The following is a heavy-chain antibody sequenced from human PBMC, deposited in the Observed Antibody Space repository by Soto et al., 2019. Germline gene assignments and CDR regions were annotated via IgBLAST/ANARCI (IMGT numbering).Heavy chain of an antibody. CDR3: ATQTAMVSPLDF. CDR2: IDPSDSYT. CDR1: GYRFTSFW. V-gene: IGHV5-10-1*01. D-gene: IGHD5-18*01. J-gene: IGHJ4*02. Sequence: EVQLVQSGAEVKKPGESLRISCKGSGYRFTSFWFSWVRQIPGKGLEWMGRIDPSDSYTNYSPSFQGHVTISPDKSISTAYPQWNSLKASDTAMYYCATQTAMVSPLDFWGQGTLVTVSS.